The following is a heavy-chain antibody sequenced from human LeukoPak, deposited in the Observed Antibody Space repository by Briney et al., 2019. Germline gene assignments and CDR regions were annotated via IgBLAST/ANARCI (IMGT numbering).Heavy chain of an antibody. V-gene: IGHV3-23*01. D-gene: IGHD3-22*01. CDR2: ISGSGGST. CDR1: GFTFSSYG. Sequence: GSLRLSCAASGFTFSSYGMSWVRQAPGKGLEWVSAISGSGGSTYYADSVKGRFTISRDNSKNTLYLQMNSLRAEDTALYYCAKGGSSGYYSDYWGQGTLVTVSS. CDR3: AKGGSSGYYSDY. J-gene: IGHJ4*02.